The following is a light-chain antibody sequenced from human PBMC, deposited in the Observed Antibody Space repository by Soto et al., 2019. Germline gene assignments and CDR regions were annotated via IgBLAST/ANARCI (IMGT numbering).Light chain of an antibody. V-gene: IGKV3-20*01. CDR2: DAS. J-gene: IGKJ2*01. Sequence: EIVLTQSPGTLSLSPGERATLSCRASQNVGSNSLAWYQQKPGQAPRLVIYDASNRATGIPDRFSGSGSGTDFTLTISRLEPEDFAVYYCQQFGGSPPTYTFGQGTKLEI. CDR3: QQFGGSPPTYT. CDR1: QNVGSNS.